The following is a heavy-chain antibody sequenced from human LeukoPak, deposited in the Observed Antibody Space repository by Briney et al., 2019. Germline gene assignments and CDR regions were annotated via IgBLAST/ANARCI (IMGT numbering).Heavy chain of an antibody. CDR2: ILYSGST. J-gene: IGHJ6*02. V-gene: IGHV4-39*01. Sequence: SETLSLTCTVSGGSIVSSFHYWDWIRQPPGKGLEWLGSILYSGSTWFNPSLKSRVTISVDTYQNQFSLNLTYVNATDTALYYCARRGSGSGGTLAGMHVWGQGTTVTVSS. CDR3: ARRGSGSGGTLAGMHV. D-gene: IGHD2-15*01. CDR1: GGSIVSSFHY.